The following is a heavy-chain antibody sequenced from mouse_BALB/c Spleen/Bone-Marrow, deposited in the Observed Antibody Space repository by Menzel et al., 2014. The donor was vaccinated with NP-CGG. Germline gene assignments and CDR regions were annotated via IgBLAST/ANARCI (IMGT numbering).Heavy chain of an antibody. CDR1: GYTFTSYY. CDR3: ARKENCAYAMDY. D-gene: IGHD4-1*01. Sequence: QVQLQQSGPELVKPGASVKMSCKASGYTFTSYYIHWVKQRPGQGLEWIGWIYPGDGSTKYNEKFKGETTLTADKSSSTAYMLLSSLTSEDSAIYFCARKENCAYAMDYWGQGTSVTVSS. CDR2: IYPGDGST. J-gene: IGHJ4*01. V-gene: IGHV1S56*01.